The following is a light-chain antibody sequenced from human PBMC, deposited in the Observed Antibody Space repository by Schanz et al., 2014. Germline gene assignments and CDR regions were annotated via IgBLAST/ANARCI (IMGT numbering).Light chain of an antibody. CDR2: WAS. J-gene: IGKJ2*01. V-gene: IGKV4-1*01. CDR3: QQYYSPPHT. Sequence: DIVMTQSPDSLAVSLGERATINCKSSQSLLYDSNNKNYLAWYQQKPGQPPNLLIYWASTRQSGVPDRFSGSGSGTDFPLTISSLQAEDVAVYYCQQYYSPPHTFGQGTKLEF. CDR1: QSLLYDSNNKNY.